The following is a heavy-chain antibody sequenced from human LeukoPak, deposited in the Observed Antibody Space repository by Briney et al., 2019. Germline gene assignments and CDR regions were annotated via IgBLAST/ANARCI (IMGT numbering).Heavy chain of an antibody. CDR1: GGSTSSYY. V-gene: IGHV4-59*08. D-gene: IGHD6-19*01. Sequence: PSETLSLTCTVSGGSTSSYYWSWIRQPPGKGLEWIGYIYYSGSANYNPSLKSRVTILIDTSKNQFSLRLNSVTAADTAVYYCASSDMIAVAFDYWGQGTLVTVSS. J-gene: IGHJ4*02. CDR2: IYYSGSA. CDR3: ASSDMIAVAFDY.